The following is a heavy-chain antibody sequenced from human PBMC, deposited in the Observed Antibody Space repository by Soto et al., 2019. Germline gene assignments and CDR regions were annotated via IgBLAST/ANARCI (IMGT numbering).Heavy chain of an antibody. D-gene: IGHD3-3*01. V-gene: IGHV4-34*01. CDR1: GGSFSGYY. CDR3: ARGLRFLEWLLPAQDYYYYMDV. Sequence: SETLSLTCAVYGGSFSGYYWSWIRQPPGKGLEWIGEINHSGSTNYNPSLKSRVTISVDTSKNQFSLKLGSVTAADTAVYYCARGLRFLEWLLPAQDYYYYMDVWGKGTTVTVSS. CDR2: INHSGST. J-gene: IGHJ6*03.